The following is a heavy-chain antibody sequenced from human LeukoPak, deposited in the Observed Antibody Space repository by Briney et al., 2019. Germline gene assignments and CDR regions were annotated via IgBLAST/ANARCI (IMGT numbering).Heavy chain of an antibody. V-gene: IGHV3-74*01. CDR1: GFTFSSYW. Sequence: PGGSLRLSCAGSGFTFSSYWMHWVRQAPGKGLIWVSRINSDGSSATYADSVKGRSTMSRDNAKNTLYLQMNSLKAEGTAIYYCAREGDSSGYDALDIWGQGTMVTVSS. CDR3: AREGDSSGYDALDI. CDR2: INSDGSSA. J-gene: IGHJ3*02. D-gene: IGHD3-22*01.